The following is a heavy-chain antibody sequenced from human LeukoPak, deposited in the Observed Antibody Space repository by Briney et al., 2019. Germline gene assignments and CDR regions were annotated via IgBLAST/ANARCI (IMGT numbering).Heavy chain of an antibody. D-gene: IGHD3-10*01. Sequence: GASVKVSCKASGYTFTSYAMNWVRQATGQGLEWMGWMNPNSGNTGYAQKFQGRVTITRNTSISTAYMELSSLRSEDTAVYYCARGDYYGSGTGDYWGQGTLVTVSS. J-gene: IGHJ4*02. V-gene: IGHV1-8*03. CDR2: MNPNSGNT. CDR3: ARGDYYGSGTGDY. CDR1: GYTFTSYA.